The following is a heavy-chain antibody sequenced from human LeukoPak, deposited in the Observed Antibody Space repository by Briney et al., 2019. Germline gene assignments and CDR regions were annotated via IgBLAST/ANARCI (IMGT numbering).Heavy chain of an antibody. Sequence: PGGSLRLSCAASGFTFSSYSMNWVRQAPGKGLEWVSSISSSSSYIYYADSVKGRFTISRDNAKNSLCLQMNSLRAEDTAVYYCARVLSGGFDYWGQGTLVTVSS. J-gene: IGHJ4*02. D-gene: IGHD3-16*02. CDR1: GFTFSSYS. V-gene: IGHV3-21*01. CDR3: ARVLSGGFDY. CDR2: ISSSSSYI.